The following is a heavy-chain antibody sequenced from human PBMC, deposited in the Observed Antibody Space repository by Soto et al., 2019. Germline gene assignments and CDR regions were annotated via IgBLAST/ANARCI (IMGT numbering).Heavy chain of an antibody. J-gene: IGHJ4*02. CDR2: IYWDDDA. D-gene: IGHD3-10*01. Sequence: QITLKESGPTLVTPTQSLTLTCAFSGFSLSTRGLGVAWIRQPPGKALEWLAPIYWDDDARYGPSLKSRLTITKDTSKNQVVLMMTDLYPMDTATYYCTPLIRGVIANWGQGILVTVSS. CDR3: TPLIRGVIAN. CDR1: GFSLSTRGLG. V-gene: IGHV2-5*05.